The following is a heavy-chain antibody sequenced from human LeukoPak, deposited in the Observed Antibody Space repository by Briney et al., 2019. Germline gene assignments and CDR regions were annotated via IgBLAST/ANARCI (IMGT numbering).Heavy chain of an antibody. V-gene: IGHV1-2*02. Sequence: GASVKVSCKASGYTFTGYYMHWVRQAPGQGLEWMGWINPNSGGTNYAQKFQGRVTMTRGTSISTAYMELSRLRSDDTAVYYCARDLMIDYDILTGYYTPNNWFDPWGQGTLVTVSS. J-gene: IGHJ5*02. CDR1: GYTFTGYY. CDR3: ARDLMIDYDILTGYYTPNNWFDP. D-gene: IGHD3-9*01. CDR2: INPNSGGT.